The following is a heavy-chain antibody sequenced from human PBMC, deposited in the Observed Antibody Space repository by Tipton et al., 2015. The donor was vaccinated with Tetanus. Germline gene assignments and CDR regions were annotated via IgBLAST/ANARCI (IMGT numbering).Heavy chain of an antibody. V-gene: IGHV3-23*01. CDR3: ATARNKVSITRLQY. CDR1: GFPFTTYG. CDR2: ITGSGVGT. J-gene: IGHJ4*02. D-gene: IGHD3-10*01. Sequence: SLRLSCAASGFPFTTYGMTWVRLAPGKGLEWVAVITGSGVGTYYSDSVKGRFTGSRDNSRNTLYLQLNSLRVEDTAVYYCATARNKVSITRLQYWGPGSLVTVSS.